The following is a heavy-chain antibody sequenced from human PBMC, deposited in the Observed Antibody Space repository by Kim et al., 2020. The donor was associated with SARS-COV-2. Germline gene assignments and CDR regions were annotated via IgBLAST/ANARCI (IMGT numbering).Heavy chain of an antibody. V-gene: IGHV3-23*01. D-gene: IGHD6-19*01. CDR2: VNNAGNP. Sequence: GGSLRLACAASGVTIGRYAMSWVRQASGKGLEWVASVNNAGNPYYAESVQGRFTISRDDAEYTLYLQLSNLRVEDTALYYCAKDHPSGGWPAFDYWGLGT. J-gene: IGHJ4*02. CDR3: AKDHPSGGWPAFDY. CDR1: GVTIGRYA.